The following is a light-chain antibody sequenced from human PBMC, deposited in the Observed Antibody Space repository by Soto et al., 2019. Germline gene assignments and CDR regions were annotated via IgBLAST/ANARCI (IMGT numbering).Light chain of an antibody. V-gene: IGLV2-11*01. CDR3: SSYAGSNNLV. J-gene: IGLJ2*01. Sequence: QSALTQPRSVSGSPGQSVTISCTGTISDVAGYNYVSWYQHHPGKAPKLLISDVTKRPSWVPDRFSGSKSGSTASLTISELQAEDEAAYYCSSYAGSNNLVFGGGTKLTVL. CDR2: DVT. CDR1: ISDVAGYNY.